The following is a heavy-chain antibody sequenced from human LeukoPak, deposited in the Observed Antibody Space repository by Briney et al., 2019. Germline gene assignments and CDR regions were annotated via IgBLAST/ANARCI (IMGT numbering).Heavy chain of an antibody. J-gene: IGHJ4*02. D-gene: IGHD3-9*01. CDR2: ISYDGSNK. CDR1: GFTFSSYA. CDR3: ARDSYYDILTGYSPSLGFDY. V-gene: IGHV3-30*04. Sequence: GGSLRLSCAASGFTFSSYAMHWVRQAPGKGLEWVAVISYDGSNKYYADSVKGRFTISRDNSKNTLYLQMNSLRAEDTAVYYCARDSYYDILTGYSPSLGFDYWGQGTLVTVSS.